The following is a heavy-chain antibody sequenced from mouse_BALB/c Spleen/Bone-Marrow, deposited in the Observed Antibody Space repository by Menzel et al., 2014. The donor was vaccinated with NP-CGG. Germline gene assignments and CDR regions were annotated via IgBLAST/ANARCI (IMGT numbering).Heavy chain of an antibody. CDR1: GYSFTGYF. CDR2: INPYNGDP. Sequence: VQLQQPGPELVKPGASVKISCKASGYSFTGYFMNWMKQSHGKSLEWIGRINPYNGDPFYNQKFKGKATLTVDKSSSTAHMELLRLTSEDSAVYYCGRGNYDYDSWFGYWGQGTLVTVSA. D-gene: IGHD2-4*01. CDR3: GRGNYDYDSWFGY. J-gene: IGHJ3*01. V-gene: IGHV1-37*01.